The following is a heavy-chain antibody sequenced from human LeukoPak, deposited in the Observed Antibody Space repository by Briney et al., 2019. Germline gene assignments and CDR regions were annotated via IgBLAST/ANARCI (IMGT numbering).Heavy chain of an antibody. Sequence: SETLSLTCAVSGGSISWSNWWSWVRQPPGKGLEWIGEIYHSGSTNYNPSLKSRVTMSVDTSKNQFSLKLRSVTAADTAVYYCARDSGTTGEVKFDPWGQGILVTVSS. CDR1: GGSISWSNW. CDR2: IYHSGST. D-gene: IGHD3-10*01. V-gene: IGHV4-4*02. CDR3: ARDSGTTGEVKFDP. J-gene: IGHJ5*02.